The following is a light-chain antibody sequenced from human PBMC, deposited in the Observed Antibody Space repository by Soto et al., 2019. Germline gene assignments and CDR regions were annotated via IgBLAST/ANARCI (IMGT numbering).Light chain of an antibody. CDR1: QSISSY. CDR3: QLSYNTPYP. Sequence: DIQMTQSPSSLSASVGDRVTITCRASQSISSYLNWYQQKPGKAPKLQIYAASSLQSGVPSRFSGSGSGTDFTLTISSLQPEDFATYYCQLSYNTPYPFGQGTKLEIK. V-gene: IGKV1-39*01. J-gene: IGKJ2*01. CDR2: AAS.